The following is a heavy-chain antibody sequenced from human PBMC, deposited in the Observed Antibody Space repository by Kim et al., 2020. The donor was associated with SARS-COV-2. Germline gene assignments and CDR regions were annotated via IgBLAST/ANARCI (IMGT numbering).Heavy chain of an antibody. D-gene: IGHD2-2*01. Sequence: ASVKVSCKASGYTFTSYAMNWVRQAPGQGLEWMGWINTNTGNPTYAQGFTGRFVFSLDTSVSTAYLQISSLKAEDTAVYYCARPFLGYCSSTSCYDDDAFDIWGQGTMVTVSS. CDR2: INTNTGNP. CDR1: GYTFTSYA. CDR3: ARPFLGYCSSTSCYDDDAFDI. J-gene: IGHJ3*02. V-gene: IGHV7-4-1*02.